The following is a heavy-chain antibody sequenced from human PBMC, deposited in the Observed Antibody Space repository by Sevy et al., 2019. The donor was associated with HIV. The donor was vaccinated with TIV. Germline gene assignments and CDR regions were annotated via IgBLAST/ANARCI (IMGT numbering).Heavy chain of an antibody. CDR3: AKGPRTSFWSGYLDS. D-gene: IGHD3-3*01. Sequence: GGSLRLSCAASGFTFSNFAMSWVRQAPGKGLEWVSAISGSGGSTYYADSVKGRFTVSRDNSKNTVYLQMNSLRGEDTAVYYCAKGPRTSFWSGYLDSWGQEPWSPSPQ. V-gene: IGHV3-23*01. CDR2: ISGSGGST. CDR1: GFTFSNFA. J-gene: IGHJ5*01.